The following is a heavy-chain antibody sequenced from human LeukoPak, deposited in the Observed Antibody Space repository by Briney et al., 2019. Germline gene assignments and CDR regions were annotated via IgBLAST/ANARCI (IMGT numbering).Heavy chain of an antibody. V-gene: IGHV3-74*01. Sequence: QAGGSLRLSCAASGFTFGSYWMHWVREAPGKGVVWVSRINSDGSSTSYADSVKGRFTISRDNAKNTLYLQMNSLRAEDTAVYYCARDKYSSGWYTDYWGQGTLVTVSS. CDR2: INSDGSST. D-gene: IGHD6-19*01. CDR1: GFTFGSYW. J-gene: IGHJ4*02. CDR3: ARDKYSSGWYTDY.